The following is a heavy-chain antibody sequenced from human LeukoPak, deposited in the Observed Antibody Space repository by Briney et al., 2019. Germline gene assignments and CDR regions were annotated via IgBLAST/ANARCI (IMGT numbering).Heavy chain of an antibody. CDR1: GFTFSSYW. CDR2: IKQDGSEK. J-gene: IGHJ4*02. V-gene: IGHV3-7*01. CDR3: QRTCSSTTCYLDY. Sequence: GGSLRLSCAASGFTFSSYWMSWVRQAPGKGLEWVANIKQDGSEKYYVDSVKGRFTISRDNAKNSLYLQMNSLRAEDTAVYYCQRTCSSTTCYLDYWGQGTLVTVSS. D-gene: IGHD2-2*01.